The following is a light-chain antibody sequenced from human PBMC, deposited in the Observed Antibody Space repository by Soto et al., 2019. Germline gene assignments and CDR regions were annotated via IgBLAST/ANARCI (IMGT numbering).Light chain of an antibody. Sequence: QSALTQPASVSGSPGQSITISCTGTSSDVGGYNYVSWYQQHPGKAPKLMIYEVSNRPSGVSNRFSGSNSGNTASLTISGRQAEDEADYSCSSYTSSSTPYVFGTGTKLTVL. CDR1: SSDVGGYNY. J-gene: IGLJ1*01. CDR2: EVS. V-gene: IGLV2-14*01. CDR3: SSYTSSSTPYV.